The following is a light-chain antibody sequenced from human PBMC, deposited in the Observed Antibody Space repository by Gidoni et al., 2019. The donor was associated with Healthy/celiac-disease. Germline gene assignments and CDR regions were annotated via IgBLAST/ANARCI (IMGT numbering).Light chain of an antibody. V-gene: IGKV1-5*03. CDR1: QSISSW. Sequence: DIQFTQSPSTLSASVGDRVTITCRASQSISSWLAWYQQKPGKVPKIMIYKASSLESGVPSRFSGSGSGTEFTLTISSLQPDDFATYYCQQYNSYPWTFGQGIKVEIK. CDR3: QQYNSYPWT. J-gene: IGKJ1*01. CDR2: KAS.